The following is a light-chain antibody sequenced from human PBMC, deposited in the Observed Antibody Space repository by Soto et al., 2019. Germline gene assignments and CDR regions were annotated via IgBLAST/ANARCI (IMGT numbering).Light chain of an antibody. V-gene: IGKV3-20*01. CDR3: QQYGNSPT. CDR2: GAS. CDR1: QSVSSSY. J-gene: IGKJ1*01. Sequence: EIVLTQSPGTLSLSPGERATLSCRASQSVSSSYLAWYQQEPGQAPRLLIYGASSRATGIPDRFSGSGSGTDFTLTINRLEPEDFAVYYCQQYGNSPTFGQGTKVEIK.